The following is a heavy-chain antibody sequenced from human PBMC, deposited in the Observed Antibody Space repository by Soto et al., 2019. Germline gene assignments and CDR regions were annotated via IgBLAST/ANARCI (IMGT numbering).Heavy chain of an antibody. Sequence: EVQLLESAGGLIQLGGSLRVACVVSGITLNPNAMIWVRQAPGKGLEWVSAIDGDGGDTFYADFVKGRFTMSRDNSKNTVYLHMRSLTAEDTALYYCARGRLAVGSDWFDSWGPGTLVTVSS. CDR1: GITLNPNA. CDR2: IDGDGGDT. CDR3: ARGRLAVGSDWFDS. J-gene: IGHJ5*01. D-gene: IGHD1-26*01. V-gene: IGHV3-23*01.